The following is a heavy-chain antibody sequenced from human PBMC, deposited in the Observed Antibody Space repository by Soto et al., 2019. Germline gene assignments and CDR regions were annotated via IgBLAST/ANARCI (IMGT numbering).Heavy chain of an antibody. J-gene: IGHJ6*02. D-gene: IGHD2-2*01. CDR2: IIPIFGTA. CDR3: AGRGRGPSSHYYYYYGMDV. Sequence: VQLVQSGAEVKKPGSSVKVSCKASGGTFSSYAISWVRQAPGQGLEWMGGIIPIFGTANYAQKFQGRVTITADKSTSTAYMELSSLRSEDTAVYYCAGRGRGPSSHYYYYYGMDVWGQGTTVTVSS. V-gene: IGHV1-69*06. CDR1: GGTFSSYA.